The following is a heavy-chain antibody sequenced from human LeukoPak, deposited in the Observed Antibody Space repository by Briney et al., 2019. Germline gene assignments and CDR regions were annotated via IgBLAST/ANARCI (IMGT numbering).Heavy chain of an antibody. D-gene: IGHD5-18*01. Sequence: SETLSLTCSVSGGSIKSYYWSWVRQAAGKGLEWIGRIYPSGSTNYNPSLKSRVTISADTSKNQVSLKLSSVTAADTAVYYCARTYRYGSFPVYHFYMDVWGKGTTVTVSS. CDR2: IYPSGST. CDR3: ARTYRYGSFPVYHFYMDV. J-gene: IGHJ6*03. V-gene: IGHV4-4*07. CDR1: GGSIKSYY.